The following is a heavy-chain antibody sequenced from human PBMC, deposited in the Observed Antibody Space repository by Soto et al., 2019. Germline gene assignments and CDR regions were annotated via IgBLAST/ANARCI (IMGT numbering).Heavy chain of an antibody. CDR3: AKSFTAWRWKGNYFDY. Sequence: QVQLVESGGGVVQPGRSLRLSCAASGFAFNDYAMHWVRQAPGKGLEWVAVISYDGNNKYYADSVKGRLNISRDNSKNTVYLQMSSLRADDTAVYYCAKSFTAWRWKGNYFDYWGQGTLVTVSS. CDR1: GFAFNDYA. D-gene: IGHD3-3*01. V-gene: IGHV3-30*18. CDR2: ISYDGNNK. J-gene: IGHJ4*02.